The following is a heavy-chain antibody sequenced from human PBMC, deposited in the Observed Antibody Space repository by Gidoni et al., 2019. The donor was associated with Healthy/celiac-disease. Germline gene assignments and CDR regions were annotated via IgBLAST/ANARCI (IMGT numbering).Heavy chain of an antibody. Sequence: GWVGRIKSKTDGGTTDYAAPVKGRFTISRDDSKNTLYLQMNSLKTEDTAVYYCTTDFAASLLWFGELYYYGMDVWGQGTTVTVSS. CDR2: IKSKTDGGTT. V-gene: IGHV3-15*01. D-gene: IGHD3-10*01. CDR3: TTDFAASLLWFGELYYYGMDV. J-gene: IGHJ6*02.